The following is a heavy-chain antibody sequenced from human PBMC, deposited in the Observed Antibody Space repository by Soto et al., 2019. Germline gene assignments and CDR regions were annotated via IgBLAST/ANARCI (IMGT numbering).Heavy chain of an antibody. CDR1: GGSISSYY. Sequence: SETLSLTCTVSGGSISSYYWSWIRQPPGKGLEWIGYIYYSGSTNYNPSLKSRVTISVDTSKNQFSLKLSSVTAADTAVYYCARHYAPFGVVPPGYYYYMDVWGKGTTVTVSS. J-gene: IGHJ6*03. D-gene: IGHD3-3*01. V-gene: IGHV4-59*08. CDR2: IYYSGST. CDR3: ARHYAPFGVVPPGYYYYMDV.